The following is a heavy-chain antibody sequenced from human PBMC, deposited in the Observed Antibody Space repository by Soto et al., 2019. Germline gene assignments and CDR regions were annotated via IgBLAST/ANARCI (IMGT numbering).Heavy chain of an antibody. CDR3: GYGSGKDWFDP. V-gene: IGHV1-69*13. D-gene: IGHD3-10*01. J-gene: IGHJ5*02. CDR1: GGTFSSYA. CDR2: IIPILGAA. Sequence: SVKVSCKASGGTFSSYAISWVRQAPGQGLEWMGGIIPILGAANYAQKFQGRVTITADESTSTAYMELSSLRSEDTAVYYCGYGSGKDWFDPWGQGTLVTVSS.